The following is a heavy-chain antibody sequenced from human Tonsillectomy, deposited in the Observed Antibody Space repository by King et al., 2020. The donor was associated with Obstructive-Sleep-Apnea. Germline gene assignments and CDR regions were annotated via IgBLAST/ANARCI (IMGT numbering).Heavy chain of an antibody. D-gene: IGHD3-22*01. Sequence: VQLQESGPGLLKPSETLSLTCTVSGYSISGGYYWGWIRQPPGKGLEWIGSIHHSGSTNYKPSLKSRVTISIDTSKNQFSLRLSSVTAADTAVYYCARDRDVYYYDTRGAKYGMDVWGQGTTVTVSS. V-gene: IGHV4-38-2*02. J-gene: IGHJ6*02. CDR2: IHHSGST. CDR3: ARDRDVYYYDTRGAKYGMDV. CDR1: GYSISGGYY.